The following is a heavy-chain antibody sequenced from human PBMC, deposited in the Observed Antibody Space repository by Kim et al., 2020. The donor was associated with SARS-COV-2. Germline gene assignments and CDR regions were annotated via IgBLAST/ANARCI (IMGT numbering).Heavy chain of an antibody. J-gene: IGHJ2*01. CDR3: AKDGGGYYGDSHYWYFDL. D-gene: IGHD4-17*01. Sequence: GGSLRLSCAASGFTFSSYGMHWVRQAPGKGLEWVAVISYDGSNKYYADSVKGRFTISRDNSKNTLYLQMNSLRAEDTAVYYCAKDGGGYYGDSHYWYFDLWGRGTLVTVSS. CDR1: GFTFSSYG. V-gene: IGHV3-30*18. CDR2: ISYDGSNK.